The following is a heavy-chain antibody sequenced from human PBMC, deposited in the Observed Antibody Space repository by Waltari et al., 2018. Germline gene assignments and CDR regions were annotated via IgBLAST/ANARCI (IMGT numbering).Heavy chain of an antibody. Sequence: EVQLVESGGGLVQPGGSLRLPCTASGFTFSDHYMDWVHQAPGKGLEWVGRTRDKANSYTTNYAASVKGRFTISRDDSKNSLYLQMNSLKTEDTAVYYCTTPNYGGRGYWGQGTLVTVSS. J-gene: IGHJ4*02. CDR1: GFTFSDHY. V-gene: IGHV3-72*01. CDR3: TTPNYGGRGY. CDR2: TRDKANSYTT. D-gene: IGHD4-17*01.